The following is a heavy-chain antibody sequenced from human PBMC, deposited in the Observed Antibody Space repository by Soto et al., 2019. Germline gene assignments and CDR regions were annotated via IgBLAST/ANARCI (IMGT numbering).Heavy chain of an antibody. V-gene: IGHV3-23*01. CDR3: VRNSQNFAYSSGDY. J-gene: IGHJ4*02. CDR2: VTSSGDNT. Sequence: EVQLLESGGGLVPPGGSLRLSCEASGFTFNNYAMTWVRQAPGKGLEWVSAVTSSGDNTYYADSVKGRFIISRDNSKDTLFLQMNSLRADDTALYYCVRNSQNFAYSSGDYWGQGTLVTVSS. D-gene: IGHD6-19*01. CDR1: GFTFNNYA.